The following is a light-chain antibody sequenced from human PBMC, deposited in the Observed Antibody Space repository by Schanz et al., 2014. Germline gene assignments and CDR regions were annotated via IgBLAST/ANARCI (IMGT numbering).Light chain of an antibody. V-gene: IGLV2-11*01. CDR2: DIN. CDR3: SSYAGSNNLV. CDR1: SSGVGDLNY. Sequence: QSALTQPRSVSGSPGQSVSISCTGTSSGVGDLNYVSWYQQLPGKAPRLLIYDINKRPSGVPDRFSGSKSGTSASLAITGLQAEDEADYYCSSYAGSNNLVFGGGTKLTVL. J-gene: IGLJ2*01.